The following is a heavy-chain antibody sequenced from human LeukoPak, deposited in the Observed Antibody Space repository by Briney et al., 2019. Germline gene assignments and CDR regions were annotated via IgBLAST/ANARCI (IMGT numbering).Heavy chain of an antibody. Sequence: GGSLRLSCAASGFTFSAYAMHWVRQAPGKGLEWVAVLLYDGSNKYYADSVKGRFTISRDNAKNSLDLQMNSLRAEDTAVYYCARDQSHRDPVAFDIWGQGTMVTVSS. V-gene: IGHV3-30-3*01. CDR3: ARDQSHRDPVAFDI. CDR2: LLYDGSNK. D-gene: IGHD3-10*01. CDR1: GFTFSAYA. J-gene: IGHJ3*02.